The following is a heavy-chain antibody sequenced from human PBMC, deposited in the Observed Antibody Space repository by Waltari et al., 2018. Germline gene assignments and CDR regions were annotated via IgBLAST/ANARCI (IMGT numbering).Heavy chain of an antibody. D-gene: IGHD6-19*01. Sequence: QVQLVESGGGVVQPGRSLRRSCAASGFPFSSYGLHWVPQAPGKGLEWVAVIWYDGSNKYYADSVKGRFTISRDNSKNTLYLQMNSLRAEDTAVYYCARGIRQWLGVDYWGQGTLVTVSS. CDR1: GFPFSSYG. J-gene: IGHJ4*02. CDR2: IWYDGSNK. CDR3: ARGIRQWLGVDY. V-gene: IGHV3-33*01.